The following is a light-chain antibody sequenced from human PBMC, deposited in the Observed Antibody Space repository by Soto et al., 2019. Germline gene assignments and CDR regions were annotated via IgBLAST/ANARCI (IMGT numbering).Light chain of an antibody. Sequence: DIQMTQSAATLSTSVGRRVTSTCRASQSISSWLAWYQQKPGKAPKLLIYDASSLESGVPSRFSGSGSGTEFTLTINSLQPDDFATYYCQQYHIYSGTFGQGTKVDIK. CDR2: DAS. CDR3: QQYHIYSGT. CDR1: QSISSW. V-gene: IGKV1-5*01. J-gene: IGKJ1*01.